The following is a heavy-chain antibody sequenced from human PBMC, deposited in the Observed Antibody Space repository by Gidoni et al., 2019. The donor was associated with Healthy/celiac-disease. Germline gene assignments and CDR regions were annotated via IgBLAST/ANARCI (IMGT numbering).Heavy chain of an antibody. J-gene: IGHJ6*03. CDR3: ARGRNYYYYMAV. Sequence: VQLVESGRGLVQPGGTLRLSCTATEFTFSSYDMHWVSQATGKGLEWFSAMCTAGDTYYPGSVKGRFTISRENAKTSFALQMNSLRAGDTAVYYCARGRNYYYYMAVWGKGTTVTVSS. CDR2: MCTAGDT. V-gene: IGHV3-13*01. CDR1: EFTFSSYD.